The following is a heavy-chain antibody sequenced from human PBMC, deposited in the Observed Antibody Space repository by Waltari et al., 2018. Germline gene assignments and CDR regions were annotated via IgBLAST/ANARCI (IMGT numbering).Heavy chain of an antibody. CDR2: IKQDGSEK. CDR1: GFTFSSYW. V-gene: IGHV3-7*01. J-gene: IGHJ4*02. CDR3: ARDRGYYYDSSGNH. Sequence: EVQLVESGGGLVQPGGSLRLSCAASGFTFSSYWMRWVRQAPGKGLEWVANIKQDGSEKYYVDSVKGRFTISRDNAKNSLYLQMNSLRAEDTAVYYCARDRGYYYDSSGNHWGQGTLVTVSS. D-gene: IGHD3-22*01.